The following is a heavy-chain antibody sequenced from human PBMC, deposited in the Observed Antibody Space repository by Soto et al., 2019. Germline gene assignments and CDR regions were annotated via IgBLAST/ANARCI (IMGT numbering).Heavy chain of an antibody. Sequence: GWAQRLSCAASGFTFSSYAMHWVRQAPGKGLEWVAVISYDGSNKYYADSVKGRFTISRDNSKNTLYLQMNSLRAEDTAVYYCARDWGEMAIWGQGTLVAVSS. CDR3: ARDWGEMAI. V-gene: IGHV3-30-3*01. CDR2: ISYDGSNK. D-gene: IGHD3-16*01. CDR1: GFTFSSYA. J-gene: IGHJ4*02.